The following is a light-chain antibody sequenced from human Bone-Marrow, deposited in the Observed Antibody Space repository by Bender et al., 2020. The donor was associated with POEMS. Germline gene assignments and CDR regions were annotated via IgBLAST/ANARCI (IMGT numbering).Light chain of an antibody. CDR2: DNS. V-gene: IGLV3-21*02. J-gene: IGLJ1*01. CDR3: QVCDRGSCAYV. Sequence: SYVLTQPPSVSVAPGQTASLSCGGNNIESKSVHWLQQKPGQAPVLVIYDNSDRPSGIPERFSGSNSGNTATLTISRVEAGDEAAYYCQVCDRGSCAYVFGTGTKV. CDR1: NIESKS.